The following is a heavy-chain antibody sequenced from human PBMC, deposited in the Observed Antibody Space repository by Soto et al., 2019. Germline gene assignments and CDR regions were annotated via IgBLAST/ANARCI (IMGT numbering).Heavy chain of an antibody. CDR3: ASPPSIPLEGYCSGGSCLYYYYGMDV. CDR1: GFTFSSYS. V-gene: IGHV3-21*01. D-gene: IGHD2-15*01. J-gene: IGHJ6*02. CDR2: ISSSSSYI. Sequence: GGSLRLSCAASGFTFSSYSMNWVRQAPGKGLEWVSSISSSSSYIYYADSVKGRFTISRDNAKNSLYLQMNSLRAEDTAVYYCASPPSIPLEGYCSGGSCLYYYYGMDVWGQGTTVTVSS.